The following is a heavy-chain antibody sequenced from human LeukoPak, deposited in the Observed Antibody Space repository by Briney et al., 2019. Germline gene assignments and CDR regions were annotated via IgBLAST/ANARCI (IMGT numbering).Heavy chain of an antibody. D-gene: IGHD5-12*01. CDR2: SNPDNGFT. J-gene: IGHJ4*02. Sequence: ASVTVSCKTSGYSFTTYGITWARQAPGRGVEWMGWSNPDNGFTKYAQTLQGRVNITTDTSATTAYMELKSLTSDDTAVYYCARMLSGGPFDNWGQGTLVTVSS. CDR1: GYSFTTYG. V-gene: IGHV1-18*01. CDR3: ARMLSGGPFDN.